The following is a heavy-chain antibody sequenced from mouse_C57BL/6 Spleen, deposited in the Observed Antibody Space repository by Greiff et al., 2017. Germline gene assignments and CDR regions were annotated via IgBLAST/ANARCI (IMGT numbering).Heavy chain of an antibody. J-gene: IGHJ4*01. CDR2: INPSSGYT. CDR3: ARSANAMDY. CDR1: GYTFTSYT. V-gene: IGHV1-4*01. Sequence: VQLPQSGAELARPGASVKMSCKASGYTFTSYTMHWVKQRPGQGLEWIGYINPSSGYTKYNQKFKDKATLPADKSSSTAYMQLSSLTSEDSAVYYCARSANAMDYWGQGTSVTVSS.